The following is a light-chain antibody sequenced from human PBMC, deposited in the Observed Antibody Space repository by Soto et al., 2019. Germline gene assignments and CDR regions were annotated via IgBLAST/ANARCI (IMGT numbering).Light chain of an antibody. J-gene: IGLJ3*02. CDR2: EGS. CDR3: CSYAGSRV. Sequence: QSALTQPVSVSGSPGQSITISCTGTSSDVGSYNLVSWYQQHPGKAPKLMIYEGSKRPSGVSNRFSGSKSGNTASLTISGLQAEDEADYYCCSYAGSRVFGGGTKLTVL. CDR1: SSDVGSYNL. V-gene: IGLV2-23*01.